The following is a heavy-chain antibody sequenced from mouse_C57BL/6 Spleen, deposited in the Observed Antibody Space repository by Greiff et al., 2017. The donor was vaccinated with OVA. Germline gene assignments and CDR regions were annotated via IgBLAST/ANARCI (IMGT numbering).Heavy chain of an antibody. J-gene: IGHJ4*01. CDR2: IDPSDSYT. D-gene: IGHD1-1*01. Sequence: VQLQQPGAELVRPGTSVKLSCKASGYTFTSYWMHWVKQRPGQGLEWIGVIDPSDSYTNYNQKFKGQATLTVDTSSSQAYMQLSSLTAEDSAVYYCARGGYGSSYDAMDYWGQGTSVTVSS. CDR1: GYTFTSYW. CDR3: ARGGYGSSYDAMDY. V-gene: IGHV1-59*01.